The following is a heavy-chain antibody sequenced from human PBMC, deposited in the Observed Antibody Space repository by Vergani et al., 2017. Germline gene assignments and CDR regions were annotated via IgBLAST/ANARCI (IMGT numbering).Heavy chain of an antibody. Sequence: QVQLVESGGGVVQPGRSLRLSCAASGFTFSSYGMHWVRQAPGKGLEWVAVIWYDGSNKYYADSVKGRFTISRDNSKNTLYLQMNSLRAEDTAVYYCAKDGLRLGELSFGSKIPFDYWGQGTLVTVSS. CDR1: GFTFSSYG. D-gene: IGHD3-16*02. CDR2: IWYDGSNK. V-gene: IGHV3-33*06. CDR3: AKDGLRLGELSFGSKIPFDY. J-gene: IGHJ4*02.